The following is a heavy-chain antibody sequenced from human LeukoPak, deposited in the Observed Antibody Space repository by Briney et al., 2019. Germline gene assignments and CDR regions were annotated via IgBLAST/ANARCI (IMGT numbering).Heavy chain of an antibody. Sequence: SETQSLTCTFSGSSINSYYWNRIQQSPGKALYSLGYIYYSGNTNYNPSLKSRVTISVDTSKNQFSLKLSSVTAADTAVYYCARHDSGYYYGLDYWGQGTLVTVSS. CDR2: IYYSGNT. D-gene: IGHD3-22*01. CDR1: GSSINSYY. CDR3: ARHDSGYYYGLDY. V-gene: IGHV4-59*08. J-gene: IGHJ4*02.